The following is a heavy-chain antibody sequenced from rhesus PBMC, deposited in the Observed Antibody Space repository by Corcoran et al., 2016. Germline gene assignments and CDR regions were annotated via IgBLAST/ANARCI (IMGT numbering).Heavy chain of an antibody. J-gene: IGHJ6*01. D-gene: IGHD4-23*01. CDR3: ARLYSRTYGLDS. CDR1: GGLISGYY. V-gene: IGHV4-73*01. Sequence: QVKLQQWGEGLVKPSETLSLTCAVLGGLISGYYWRWIRHPPGKGLEWSRNIEGTSARTNYNPSLKNRVTISKATSKNQFSLKLSSVTAADTAVYYCARLYSRTYGLDSWGQGVVVTVSS. CDR2: IEGTSART.